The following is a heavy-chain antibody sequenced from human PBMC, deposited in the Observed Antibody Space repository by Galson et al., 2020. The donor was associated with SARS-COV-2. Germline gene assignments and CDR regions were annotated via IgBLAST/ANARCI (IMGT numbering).Heavy chain of an antibody. CDR3: ARGAAAGTSYYYYGMDV. J-gene: IGHJ6*02. V-gene: IGHV5-51*01. CDR2: IYPYDSNT. D-gene: IGHD6-13*01. CDR1: GYTFTNYW. Sequence: GESLKISCKASGYTFTNYWSGWVRQMPGKGLEWMGIIYPYDSNTKYSPSFEGQVTISADKSINTAYLHWNSLKASDTAMFYCARGAAAGTSYYYYGMDVWGQGTAVTVSS.